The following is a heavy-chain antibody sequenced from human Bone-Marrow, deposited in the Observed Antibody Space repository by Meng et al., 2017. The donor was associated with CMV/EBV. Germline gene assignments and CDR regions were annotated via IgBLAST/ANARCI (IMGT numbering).Heavy chain of an antibody. J-gene: IGHJ5*02. CDR2: ISAYNGNT. CDR1: GGTFSSYT. V-gene: IGHV1-18*01. D-gene: IGHD6-6*01. Sequence: ASVKVSCKASGGTFSSYTISWVRQAPGQGLEWMGWISAYNGNTNYAQKLQGRVTMTTDTSTSTAYMELRSLRSDDTAVYYCARSGKHSSSYNWFDPWGQGTLVTVYS. CDR3: ARSGKHSSSYNWFDP.